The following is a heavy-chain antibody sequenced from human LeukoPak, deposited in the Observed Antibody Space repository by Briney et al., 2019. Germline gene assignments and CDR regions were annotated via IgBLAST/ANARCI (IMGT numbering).Heavy chain of an antibody. V-gene: IGHV1-46*01. J-gene: IGHJ6*03. CDR2: INPSGGST. CDR1: GYTFTSYY. CDR3: ARLARAGSNDYYMDV. D-gene: IGHD2-8*01. Sequence: ASVKVSCKASGYTFTSYYMHWVRQAPGQGLEWMGIINPSGGSTSYAQKFQGRVTMTRDMSTSTVYMELSSLRSEDTAVYYCARLARAGSNDYYMDVWGKGTTVTVSS.